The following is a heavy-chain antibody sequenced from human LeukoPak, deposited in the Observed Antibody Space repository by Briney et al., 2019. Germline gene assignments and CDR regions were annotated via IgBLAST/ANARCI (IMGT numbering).Heavy chain of an antibody. D-gene: IGHD3-22*01. V-gene: IGHV1-46*01. J-gene: IGHJ4*02. Sequence: ASVKVSCKASGYTFTSYGISWVRQAPGQGLEWMGIINPSGGSTSYAQKFQGRVTMTRDTSTSTVYMELSSLRSEDTAVYYCARERKDYYDSSGPFDYWGQGTLVTVSS. CDR3: ARERKDYYDSSGPFDY. CDR2: INPSGGST. CDR1: GYTFTSYG.